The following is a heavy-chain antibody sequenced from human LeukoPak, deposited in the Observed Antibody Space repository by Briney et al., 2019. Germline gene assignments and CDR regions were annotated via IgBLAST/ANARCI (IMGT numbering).Heavy chain of an antibody. CDR2: ISSDGSIT. CDR3: ASPGDYGSGSYLGY. J-gene: IGHJ4*02. V-gene: IGHV3-30*03. Sequence: PGGSLRLSCAASGFTFSSYAMHWVRQAPGKGLEWVAVISSDGSITYFADSVKGRFTISRDNSKNSLYLQMNSLRDEDTAVYYCASPGDYGSGSYLGYWGQGTLVTVSS. CDR1: GFTFSSYA. D-gene: IGHD3-10*01.